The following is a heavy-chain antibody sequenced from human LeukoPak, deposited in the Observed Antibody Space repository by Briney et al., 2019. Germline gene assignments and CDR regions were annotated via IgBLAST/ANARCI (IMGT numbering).Heavy chain of an antibody. V-gene: IGHV4-39*01. J-gene: IGHJ6*02. CDR2: IYYVASP. CDR1: GASIRSGDSN. D-gene: IGHD1-1*01. CDR3: ARLPIRERAMDV. Sequence: SETLSLTCSVSGASIRSGDSNWGWIRQNPWKGLEWIGSIYYVASPHYNPSLNSRQVTMSVDTLKNQFSLKVTSVTDADTAVYYCARLPIRERAMDVWGQGTTVTVSS.